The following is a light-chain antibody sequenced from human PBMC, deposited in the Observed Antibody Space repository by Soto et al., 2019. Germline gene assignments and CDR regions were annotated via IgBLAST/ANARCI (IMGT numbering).Light chain of an antibody. CDR3: QQRSSWLPEVT. J-gene: IGKJ3*01. CDR2: DAS. Sequence: EIVLTQSPATLSLSPGERATLSCRASQSVSSYLAWYQQKPGQAPRLLIYDASNRATGIPARFSGSGSGTDFTLTISSLEPEDYAVYYCQQRSSWLPEVTFGPGTKVDIK. V-gene: IGKV3-11*01. CDR1: QSVSSY.